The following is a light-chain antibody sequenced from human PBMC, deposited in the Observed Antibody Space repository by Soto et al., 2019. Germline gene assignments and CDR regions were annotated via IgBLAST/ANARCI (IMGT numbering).Light chain of an antibody. Sequence: QSALTQPASVSGSPGQSITISCTGTSRNVGGYNYVSWYQQHPGKAPKLMIYDVSNRPSGVSNRFSGSKSGNTASLTISGLQAEEEADYYCSSYTSSSTLRVFGGGTKVTVL. V-gene: IGLV2-14*01. CDR2: DVS. CDR3: SSYTSSSTLRV. CDR1: SRNVGGYNY. J-gene: IGLJ2*01.